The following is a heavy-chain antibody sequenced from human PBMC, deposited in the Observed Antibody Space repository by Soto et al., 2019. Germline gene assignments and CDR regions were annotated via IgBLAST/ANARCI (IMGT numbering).Heavy chain of an antibody. V-gene: IGHV3-11*06. CDR2: ISSSSSYT. CDR3: ARARTYDISLSGWFDP. CDR1: GFTFSDYY. D-gene: IGHD3-16*01. J-gene: IGHJ5*02. Sequence: GGSLRLSCAASGFTFSDYYMSWIRQAPGKGLEWVSYISSSSSYTNYADSVKGRFTISRDNAKNSLYLQMNSLRAEDTAVYYCARARTYDISLSGWFDPWGQGTLVTVSS.